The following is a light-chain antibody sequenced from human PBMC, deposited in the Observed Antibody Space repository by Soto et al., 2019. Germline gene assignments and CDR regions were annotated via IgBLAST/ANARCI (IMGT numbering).Light chain of an antibody. CDR2: GAS. J-gene: IGKJ4*01. CDR3: QQYGSSPRLT. V-gene: IGKV3-20*01. CDR1: QSVSSSY. Sequence: IVLTQSPGTLSLSPGERATLSCRASQSVSSSYLAWYQQKPGQAPRLLIYGASSRATGIPDRFSGSGSGTDFTLTISRLEPEDFAVYYCQQYGSSPRLTFGGGSKVDI.